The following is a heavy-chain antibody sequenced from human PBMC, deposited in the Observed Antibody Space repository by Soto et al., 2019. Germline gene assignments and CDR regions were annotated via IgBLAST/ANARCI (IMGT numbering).Heavy chain of an antibody. CDR2: ISSSGSTI. CDR1: GFTFSSYE. CDR3: AKDHYGDTAYYYYGMDV. D-gene: IGHD4-17*01. Sequence: AGGSLRLSCAASGFTFSSYEMNWVRQAPGKGLEWVSYISSSGSTIYYADSVKGRFTISRDNAKNSLYLQMNSLRAEDTAVYYCAKDHYGDTAYYYYGMDVWGQGTTVTVSS. V-gene: IGHV3-48*03. J-gene: IGHJ6*02.